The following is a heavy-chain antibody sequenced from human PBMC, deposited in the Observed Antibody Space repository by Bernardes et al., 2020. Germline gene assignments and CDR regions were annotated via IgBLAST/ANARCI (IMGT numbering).Heavy chain of an antibody. V-gene: IGHV4-59*01. J-gene: IGHJ5*02. Sequence: SESLSLTCTVSGGSINNYYWSWIRQPPGEGLEWIGSIYYSGSPNYNPSLMSRITISKDTSKTQFHLRLSSVTAADTAVCYCARSVRGVLLFDPWGQGTLVTVSS. CDR2: IYYSGSP. CDR1: GGSINNYY. CDR3: ARSVRGVLLFDP. D-gene: IGHD3-10*01.